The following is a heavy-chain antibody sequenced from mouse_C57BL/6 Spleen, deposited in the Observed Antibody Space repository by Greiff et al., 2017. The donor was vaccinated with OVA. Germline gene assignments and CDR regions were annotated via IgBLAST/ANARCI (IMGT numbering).Heavy chain of an antibody. J-gene: IGHJ1*03. CDR2: INPSTGGT. D-gene: IGHD1-1*01. CDR1: GYSFTGYY. V-gene: IGHV1-42*01. CDR3: ARALTVGYFDV. Sequence: VQLKESGPELVKPGASVKISCKASGYSFTGYYMNWVKQSPEKSLEWIGEINPSTGGTTYTQKFKAKATLTVDKSSSTAYMQLKSLTSEDSAVYYCARALTVGYFDVWGTGTTVTVSS.